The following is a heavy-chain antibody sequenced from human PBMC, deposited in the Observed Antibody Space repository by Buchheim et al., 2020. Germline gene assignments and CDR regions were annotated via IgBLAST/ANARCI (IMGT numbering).Heavy chain of an antibody. CDR3: AKYQSGSYSPLDYYYYGMDV. D-gene: IGHD1-26*01. CDR2: ISGSGGST. CDR1: GFTFSSYA. V-gene: IGHV3-23*04. J-gene: IGHJ6*02. Sequence: EVQLVESGGGLVQPGGSLRLSCAASGFTFSSYAMSWVRQAPGKGLEWVSAISGSGGSTYYADSVKGRFTISSDNSKNTLHLQMNSLRAEDTAVYYCAKYQSGSYSPLDYYYYGMDVWGQGTT.